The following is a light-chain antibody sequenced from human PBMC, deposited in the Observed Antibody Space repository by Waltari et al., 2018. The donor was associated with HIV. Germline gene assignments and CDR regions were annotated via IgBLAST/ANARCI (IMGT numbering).Light chain of an antibody. CDR3: AAWDDSLSGLV. V-gene: IGLV1-47*01. J-gene: IGLJ3*02. CDR2: RNN. Sequence: QSVLTQPPSASGTPGQRVTISCSGSSSNIGSNYGYWYQQLPGTAPKLLTYRNNQRPSGVPARFSGSKSGTSASLAISGLRSEDEADYYCAAWDDSLSGLVFGGGTKVTVL. CDR1: SSNIGSNY.